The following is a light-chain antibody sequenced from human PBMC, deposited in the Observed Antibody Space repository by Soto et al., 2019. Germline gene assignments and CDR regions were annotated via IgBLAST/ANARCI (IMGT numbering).Light chain of an antibody. CDR2: SAS. Sequence: DIQMTQSPSSVSASVGDRVTITCRASQGINKWLAWYQQKPGTAPKLLIYSASSLQSGVPSRFSGSGSGTDFTLTISSLQPDDFATYDCQQANTFALTFGGGTQVQI. V-gene: IGKV1-12*01. J-gene: IGKJ4*01. CDR1: QGINKW. CDR3: QQANTFALT.